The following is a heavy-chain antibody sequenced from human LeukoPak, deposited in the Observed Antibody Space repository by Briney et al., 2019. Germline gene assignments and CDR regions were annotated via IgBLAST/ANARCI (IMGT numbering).Heavy chain of an antibody. CDR3: ARGQSENYYGSGSYSPDAFDI. CDR2: IIPIFGTA. Sequence: ASVKVSCKASGGTFSSYAISWVRQAPGQGLEWMGGIIPIFGTANYAQKFQGRVTITADESTSTAYMELSSLRSEDTAVYYCARGQSENYYGSGSYSPDAFDIWGQGTMVTVSS. J-gene: IGHJ3*02. V-gene: IGHV1-69*13. D-gene: IGHD3-10*01. CDR1: GGTFSSYA.